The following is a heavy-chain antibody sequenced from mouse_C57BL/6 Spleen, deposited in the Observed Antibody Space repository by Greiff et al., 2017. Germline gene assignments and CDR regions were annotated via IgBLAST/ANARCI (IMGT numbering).Heavy chain of an antibody. D-gene: IGHD1-3*01. CDR2: IYPRSGNP. J-gene: IGHJ4*01. V-gene: IGHV1-81*01. CDR3: AMRWPVEVENAMCY. Sequence: QVQLQQSGAELARPGASVKLSCKASGYTFTSYGISWVKQRTGQGLEWIGEIYPRSGNPYYNEKFKGKATLTAAKSSSPAYMELRSLTSEDSAVYFCAMRWPVEVENAMCYWGQGASVTVSS. CDR1: GYTFTSYG.